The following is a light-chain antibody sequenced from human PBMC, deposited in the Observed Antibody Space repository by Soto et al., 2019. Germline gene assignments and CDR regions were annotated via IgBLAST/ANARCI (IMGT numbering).Light chain of an antibody. V-gene: IGKV1-12*02. CDR2: GAS. J-gene: IGKJ1*01. CDR1: QDISRW. Sequence: DIQMTQSPSSVSASVGDRVTITCRASQDISRWLAWYQQKPGKAPKLLLYGASSLQSGVPSRFSGSGSGTGFTLPISSLQPGDFATYYCQQANSFLWTFGQGTKVEIK. CDR3: QQANSFLWT.